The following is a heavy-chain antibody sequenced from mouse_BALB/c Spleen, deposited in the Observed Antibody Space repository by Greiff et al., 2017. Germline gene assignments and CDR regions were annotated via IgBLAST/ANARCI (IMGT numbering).Heavy chain of an antibody. Sequence: QFQLQQSGPELVKPGASVKISCKASGYAFSSSWMNWVKQRPGQGLEWIGRIYPGDGDTNYNGKFKGKATLTADKSSSTAYMQLSSLTSVDSAVYFCAREEAYGSSPYYFDYWGQGTTLTVSS. D-gene: IGHD1-1*01. CDR1: GYAFSSSW. J-gene: IGHJ2*01. CDR2: IYPGDGDT. V-gene: IGHV1-82*01. CDR3: AREEAYGSSPYYFDY.